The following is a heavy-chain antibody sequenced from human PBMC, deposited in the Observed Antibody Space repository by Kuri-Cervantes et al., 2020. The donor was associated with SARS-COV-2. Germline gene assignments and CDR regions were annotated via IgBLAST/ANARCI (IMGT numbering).Heavy chain of an antibody. CDR1: GFTFSSYS. CDR3: ARGGYCSGGSCYSVYYYYYYGMDV. V-gene: IGHV3-21*01. J-gene: IGHJ6*02. D-gene: IGHD2-15*01. Sequence: LSLTCAASGFTFSSYSMNWVRQAPGKGLEWVSSISSSSSYIYYADSVKGQFTISRDNAKSSLYLQMNSLRAEDTAVYYCARGGYCSGGSCYSVYYYYYYGMDVWGQGTTVTVSS. CDR2: ISSSSSYI.